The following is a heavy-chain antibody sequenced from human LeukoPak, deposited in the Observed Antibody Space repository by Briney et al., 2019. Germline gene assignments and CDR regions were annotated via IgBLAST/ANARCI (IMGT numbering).Heavy chain of an antibody. CDR2: INAANGNT. CDR3: ARGRGTSGSNRAFYYYYYMDI. D-gene: IGHD2-15*01. CDR1: GYIFTNYA. J-gene: IGHJ6*03. Sequence: ASVKVSCKASGYIFTNYAIHWVRQAPGQRPQWMGWINAANGNTKYSQEFQGRVTITRDTSASTAYMEMSSLRSDDMAVYYCARGRGTSGSNRAFYYYYYMDIWGKGTTVIVSS. V-gene: IGHV1-3*03.